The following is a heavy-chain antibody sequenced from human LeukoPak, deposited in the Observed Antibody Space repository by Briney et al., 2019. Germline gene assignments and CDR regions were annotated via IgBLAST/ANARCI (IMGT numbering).Heavy chain of an antibody. CDR2: ISGSGPNT. V-gene: IGHV3-23*01. D-gene: IGHD4-17*01. J-gene: IGHJ4*02. Sequence: GGSLRLSCAASGFTFSNYAMTWVRQAPGNGLEWVSAISGSGPNTYYADSVKGRFTISRDNSKNTLYLQMNSLRADDTAVYYCAIGLYGGPFDYWGQGTLVTVSS. CDR1: GFTFSNYA. CDR3: AIGLYGGPFDY.